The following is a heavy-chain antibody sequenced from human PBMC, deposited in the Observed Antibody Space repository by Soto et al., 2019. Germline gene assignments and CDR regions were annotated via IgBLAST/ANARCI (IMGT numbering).Heavy chain of an antibody. J-gene: IGHJ5*02. V-gene: IGHV1-18*01. Sequence: ASVKVSCKASGYTFTSYGISWVRQAPGQGLEWMGWISAYNGNTNYAQKLQGRVTMTTDTSTSTAYMELRSLRSDDTAVYYCARVIVVVPAAIGMGSSWFDPWGQGTLVTVSS. CDR3: ARVIVVVPAAIGMGSSWFDP. CDR2: ISAYNGNT. CDR1: GYTFTSYG. D-gene: IGHD2-2*01.